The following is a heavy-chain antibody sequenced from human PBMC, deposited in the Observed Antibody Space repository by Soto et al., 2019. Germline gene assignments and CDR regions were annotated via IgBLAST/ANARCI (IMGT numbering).Heavy chain of an antibody. CDR2: IYSGGST. D-gene: IGHD6-13*01. J-gene: IGHJ4*02. CDR3: ARGTSNSGVSAAAGIAPFDY. CDR1: GFTVSSNY. V-gene: IGHV3-53*01. Sequence: GGSLRLSCAASGFTVSSNYMSWVRQAPGKGLEWVSVIYSGGSTYYADSVKGRFTISRDNSKNTLYLQMNSLRAEDTAVYYCARGTSNSGVSAAAGIAPFDYWGQVTLVTVSS.